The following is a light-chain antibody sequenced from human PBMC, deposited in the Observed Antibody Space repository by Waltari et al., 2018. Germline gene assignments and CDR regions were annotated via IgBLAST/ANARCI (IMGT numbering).Light chain of an antibody. CDR3: QKHGNLPET. Sequence: EIVLTQSPGTLSLSPGERATLSCRASQGVDNFLAWYQQKRGQAPRLLLYHASMRATGIPDRISGSGYGTDFTLTISSLEPEDFAIYYCQKHGNLPETFGQGTTVEIK. V-gene: IGKV3D-11*01. CDR1: QGVDNF. J-gene: IGKJ1*01. CDR2: HAS.